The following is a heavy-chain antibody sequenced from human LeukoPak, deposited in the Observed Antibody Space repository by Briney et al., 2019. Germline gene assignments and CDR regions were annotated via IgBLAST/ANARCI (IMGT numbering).Heavy chain of an antibody. V-gene: IGHV3-30-3*01. D-gene: IGHD6-19*01. CDR1: GFTFSSYA. Sequence: GGSLRLSCAASGFTFSSYAMHWVRQAPGEGLEWVAVISYDGSNKYYADSVKGRFTISRDNSKNTLYLQMNSLRAEDTAVYYCARSMIAVAAPFDYWGQGTLVTVSS. J-gene: IGHJ4*02. CDR3: ARSMIAVAAPFDY. CDR2: ISYDGSNK.